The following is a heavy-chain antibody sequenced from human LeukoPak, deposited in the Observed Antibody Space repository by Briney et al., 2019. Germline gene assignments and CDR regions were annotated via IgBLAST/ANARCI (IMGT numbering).Heavy chain of an antibody. CDR2: IDPVESHP. CDR1: GYSFTSYL. D-gene: IGHD6-19*01. Sequence: GEPLRTSGKASGYSFTSYLISWVPQIPGKDREWIGRIDPVESHPNYSPSFQGHLTISTDKSIDTAYLQRSSLKASDTAMYYCARPRYSSGWYFDFWGQRTLVTVSS. J-gene: IGHJ4*02. CDR3: ARPRYSSGWYFDF. V-gene: IGHV5-10-1*01.